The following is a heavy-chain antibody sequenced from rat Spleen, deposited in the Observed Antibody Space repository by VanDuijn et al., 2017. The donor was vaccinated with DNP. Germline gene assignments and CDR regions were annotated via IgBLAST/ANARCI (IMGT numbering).Heavy chain of an antibody. Sequence: EVQLVESGGGLVQPGRSLKLSCAASDFTFSSAAMYWVRQAPGKGLEWVATISTGGGRTYYPDSVNGRFTISRDNAKSTLFLQMNSLKSEDTATYYCARQEDSGCFDYWGQGVMVTVSS. V-gene: IGHV5-25*01. J-gene: IGHJ2*01. CDR1: DFTFSSAA. D-gene: IGHD4-3*01. CDR2: ISTGGGRT. CDR3: ARQEDSGCFDY.